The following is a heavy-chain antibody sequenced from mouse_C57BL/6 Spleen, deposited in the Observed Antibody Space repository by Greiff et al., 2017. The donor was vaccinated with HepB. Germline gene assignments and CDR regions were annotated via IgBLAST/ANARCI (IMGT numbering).Heavy chain of an antibody. V-gene: IGHV5-17*01. CDR2: ISSGSSTI. CDR3: ARGGNPYYFDY. D-gene: IGHD2-1*01. CDR1: GFTFSDYG. Sequence: DVKLVESGGGLVKPGGSLKLSCAASGFTFSDYGMHWVRQAPEKGLEWVAYISSGSSTIYYADTVKGRFTISRDNAKNTLFLQMTSLRSEDTAMYYCARGGNPYYFDYWGQGTTLTVSS. J-gene: IGHJ2*01.